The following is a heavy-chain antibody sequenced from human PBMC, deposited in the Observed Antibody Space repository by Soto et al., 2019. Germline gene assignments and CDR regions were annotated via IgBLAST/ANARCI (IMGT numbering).Heavy chain of an antibody. CDR3: AMALHIWSGYSGGYGMDV. J-gene: IGHJ6*02. CDR2: INPNSGGT. Sequence: QVQLVQSGAEVKKPGASVKVSCKASGYTFTGYYLHWVRQAPGQGLEWMGWINPNSGGTNYAQKFQGWVTMTRDTSISTAYMELSRLRSDDTAVYYRAMALHIWSGYSGGYGMDVWGQGTTVTVSS. D-gene: IGHD3-3*01. V-gene: IGHV1-2*04. CDR1: GYTFTGYY.